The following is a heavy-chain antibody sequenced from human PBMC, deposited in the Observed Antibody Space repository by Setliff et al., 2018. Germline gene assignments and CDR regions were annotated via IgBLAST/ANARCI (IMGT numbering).Heavy chain of an antibody. D-gene: IGHD3-22*01. J-gene: IGHJ4*02. CDR3: VKERSGFYGDF. CDR2: ISYGGTNK. Sequence: GESLRLSCAASGFSFSHYAMHWVRQAPGKGLEWVALISYGGTNKYYGDSVKGRFTISRDDSENMVYLQMNGLRAEDTSVYYCVKERSGFYGDFWGQGTLVTVSS. CDR1: GFSFSHYA. V-gene: IGHV3-30*02.